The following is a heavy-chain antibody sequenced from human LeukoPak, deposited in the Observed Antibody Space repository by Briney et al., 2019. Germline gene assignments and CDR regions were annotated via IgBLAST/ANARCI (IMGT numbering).Heavy chain of an antibody. CDR1: GFTFSDYD. V-gene: IGHV3-13*01. J-gene: IGHJ4*02. CDR2: IGTAGDT. Sequence: GGSLRLSCAASGFTFSDYDMHWVRHATGKGLAWVSAIGTAGDTYYTGSVKGRFTISRENAKNSLYLQMNSLRAGDTAVYYCARVAKERVGGVYYFDYWGQGTLVTVSS. CDR3: ARVAKERVGGVYYFDY. D-gene: IGHD1-1*01.